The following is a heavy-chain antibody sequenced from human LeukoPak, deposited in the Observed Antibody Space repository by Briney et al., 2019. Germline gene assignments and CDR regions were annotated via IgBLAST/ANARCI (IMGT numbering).Heavy chain of an antibody. D-gene: IGHD1-14*01. CDR3: ARGANRLDP. V-gene: IGHV4-59*12. Sequence: PSETLSLTCSVSGGSINTYYWSWIRQTPGKGLEWIGFIYYTGSTNYNPSLKSRVTMSVDTSKSQFSLKLTSVTAADTALYYCARGANRLDPWGRGTLVTVSS. CDR2: IYYTGST. CDR1: GGSINTYY. J-gene: IGHJ5*02.